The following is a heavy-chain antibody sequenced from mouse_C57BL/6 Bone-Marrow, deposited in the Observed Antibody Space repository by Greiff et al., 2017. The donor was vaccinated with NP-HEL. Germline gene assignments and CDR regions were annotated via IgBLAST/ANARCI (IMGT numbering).Heavy chain of an antibody. CDR1: GFTFTDYY. J-gene: IGHJ2*01. CDR2: IRNKANGDTT. Sequence: EVQVVESGGGLVQPGGSLSFSCAASGFTFTDYYMSWVRQPPGKALEWLGFIRNKANGDTTEYSASVKGRFTISRDNSQNILYLQMNALSAEDSATYYCAVYDYDSYYFDYWGQGTTLTVSS. D-gene: IGHD2-4*01. V-gene: IGHV7-3*01. CDR3: AVYDYDSYYFDY.